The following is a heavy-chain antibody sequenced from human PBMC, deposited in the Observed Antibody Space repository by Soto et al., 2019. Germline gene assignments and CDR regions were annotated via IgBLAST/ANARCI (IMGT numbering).Heavy chain of an antibody. CDR1: GFSFSNAW. V-gene: IGHV3-15*07. CDR2: IKGKTDGGTV. Sequence: PGGSLRLSCAASGFSFSNAWMNWVRQAPGKGLEWVGRIKGKTDGGTVDYGSPVKGRFTISRDDSKDTLYLQMNSLKTEDTAVYYCTTKRYWGQGTLVTVSS. J-gene: IGHJ4*02. CDR3: TTKRY.